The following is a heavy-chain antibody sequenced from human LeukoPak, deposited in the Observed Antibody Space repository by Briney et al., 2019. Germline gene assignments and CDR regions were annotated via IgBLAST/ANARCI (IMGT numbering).Heavy chain of an antibody. V-gene: IGHV1-8*01. J-gene: IGHJ4*02. D-gene: IGHD5-12*01. Sequence: GASVKVSCKASGYTFTSYDINWVRQATGQGLEWMGWMNPNSGNTGYAQKFQGRVTMTRNTSLSTAYMELSSLRSEDTAVYYCARSSGYDFRCDYWGQGTLVTVSS. CDR1: GYTFTSYD. CDR2: MNPNSGNT. CDR3: ARSSGYDFRCDY.